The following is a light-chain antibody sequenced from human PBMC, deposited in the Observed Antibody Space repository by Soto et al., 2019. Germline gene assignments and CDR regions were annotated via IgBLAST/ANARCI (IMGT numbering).Light chain of an antibody. J-gene: IGLJ2*01. CDR2: YDD. CDR1: SSNIGNNA. Sequence: QSVLTQPPSVSEAPRQRVTISCSGSSSNIGNNAVNWYQQLPGKAPKLLIYYDDLLPSGVSDRFSGSKSGTSASLAISGLQSEDEADYYCAAWDDSLNGLEVFGGGTKLTVL. V-gene: IGLV1-36*01. CDR3: AAWDDSLNGLEV.